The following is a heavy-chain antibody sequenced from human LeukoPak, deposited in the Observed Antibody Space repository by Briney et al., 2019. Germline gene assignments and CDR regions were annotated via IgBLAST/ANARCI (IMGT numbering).Heavy chain of an antibody. V-gene: IGHV5-51*01. CDR2: IYPGDSDT. J-gene: IGHJ5*02. Sequence: GESLKISCKDSGYIFTSYWIGWVRQMPGKGLEWMGIIYPGDSDTRYSPSFQGQVTISADKSISTAYLQWSSLKASDTAMYYCARHVVVAGTSWFDPWGQGTLVTVSS. CDR1: GYIFTSYW. CDR3: ARHVVVAGTSWFDP. D-gene: IGHD6-19*01.